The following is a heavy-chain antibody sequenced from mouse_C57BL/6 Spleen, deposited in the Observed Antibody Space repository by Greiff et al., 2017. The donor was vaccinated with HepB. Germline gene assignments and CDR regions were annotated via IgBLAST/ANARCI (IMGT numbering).Heavy chain of an antibody. CDR3: ARENYSNYLFAY. V-gene: IGHV1-55*01. CDR1: GYTFTSYW. Sequence: QVQLQQSGAELVKPGASVKMSCKASGYTFTSYWITWVKQRPGQGLEWIGDIYPGSGSTNYNEKFKSKATLTVDTSSSTAYMQRSSLTSEDSAVYYCARENYSNYLFAYWGQGTLVTVSA. D-gene: IGHD2-5*01. J-gene: IGHJ3*01. CDR2: IYPGSGST.